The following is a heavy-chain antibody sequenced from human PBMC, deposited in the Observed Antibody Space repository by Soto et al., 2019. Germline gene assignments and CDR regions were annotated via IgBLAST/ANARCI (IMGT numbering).Heavy chain of an antibody. D-gene: IGHD3-9*01. CDR3: ARDSYYDILTGYSRNAFDI. V-gene: IGHV1-2*02. CDR2: INPNSGAT. Sequence: AASVKVSCKASGYTFIGYYMHWLRQSPGQGLEWLGWINPNSGATIYAQKFQGRVTMTRDTSINTAYMELSRLRSDDTAVYYCARDSYYDILTGYSRNAFDIWGQGTMVTVSS. CDR1: GYTFIGYY. J-gene: IGHJ3*02.